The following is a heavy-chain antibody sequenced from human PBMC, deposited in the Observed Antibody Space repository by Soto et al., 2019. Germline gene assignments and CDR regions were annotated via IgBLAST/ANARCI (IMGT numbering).Heavy chain of an antibody. CDR1: GGSISTYF. CDR2: IHNTGGT. D-gene: IGHD6-19*01. J-gene: IGHJ4*02. CDR3: ARSSGWYLHDY. Sequence: PSETLSLTCTVSGGSISTYFWSWIRQPPGKGLEWIGYIHNTGGTNYNPSLTSRVTISIDTSKNQFSLKLSFLTAADTAVYYCARSSGWYLHDYWGQGTLVTVSS. V-gene: IGHV4-59*01.